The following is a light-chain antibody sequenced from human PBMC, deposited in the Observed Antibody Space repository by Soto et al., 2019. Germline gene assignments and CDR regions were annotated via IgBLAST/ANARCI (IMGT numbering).Light chain of an antibody. CDR2: GAS. V-gene: IGKV3-15*01. J-gene: IGKJ2*01. CDR1: QSVSSN. Sequence: EIVMTQSTATLSVSPGERATLSCRASQSVSSNLAWYQQKPGQAPRLLIYGASTRATGIPARFSGSGSGTEFTLTISSQQSEDFAVYYCQQYNNWPGTFGQGTKLEIK. CDR3: QQYNNWPGT.